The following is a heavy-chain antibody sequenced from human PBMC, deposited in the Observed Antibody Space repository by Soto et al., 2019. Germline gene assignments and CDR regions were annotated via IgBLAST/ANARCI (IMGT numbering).Heavy chain of an antibody. J-gene: IGHJ6*02. CDR3: ARAGYGVVYYYYGMDV. V-gene: IGHV4-30-4*01. CDR1: GGSISSGGYY. CDR2: ISYSGST. Sequence: SETLSLTCTVSGGSISSGGYYWSWIRQHPGTGLEWIGHISYSGSTYYNPSLKSRVTISVDTSKNQFSLKLSSVTAADTAVYYCARAGYGVVYYYYGMDVWGQGTTVTVSS. D-gene: IGHD4-17*01.